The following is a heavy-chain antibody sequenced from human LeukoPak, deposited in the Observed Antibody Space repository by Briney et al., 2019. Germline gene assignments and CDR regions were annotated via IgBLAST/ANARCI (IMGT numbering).Heavy chain of an antibody. CDR1: GFTFSTYA. V-gene: IGHV3-23*01. Sequence: GGTLGLSCAASGFTFSTYAMSWVRQAPGKGREGVLTISGSGANTYYADSVRSRFTISRDNSKHTLYLHMNSLRAEDTDVYCAKERAGYTNPYYFDYWGQGTLVTVSS. CDR3: AKERAGYTNPYYFDY. CDR2: ISGSGANT. D-gene: IGHD3-16*02. J-gene: IGHJ4*02.